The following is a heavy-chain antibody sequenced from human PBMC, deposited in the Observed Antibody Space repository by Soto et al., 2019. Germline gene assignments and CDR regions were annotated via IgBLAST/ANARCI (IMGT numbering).Heavy chain of an antibody. V-gene: IGHV4-38-2*01. CDR2: LYHGGST. CDR3: AGGGPWVPYYYDSSPYTFERWFDP. D-gene: IGHD3-22*01. J-gene: IGHJ5*02. CDR1: GYSISSGYY. Sequence: SETLSLTCAVSGYSISSGYYWGWLRQPPGKGLEWIGSLYHGGSTYYNPSLNSRVALLNDMTNDLVSLILNSVSAADTAVYYCAGGGPWVPYYYDSSPYTFERWFDPWGQGTLVTVSS.